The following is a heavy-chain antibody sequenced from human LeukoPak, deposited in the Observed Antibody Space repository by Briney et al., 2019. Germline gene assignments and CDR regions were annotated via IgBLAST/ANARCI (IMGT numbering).Heavy chain of an antibody. CDR3: ARLDRNYYYLDV. D-gene: IGHD1-1*01. V-gene: IGHV1-2*06. CDR2: INPTTGVA. CDR1: GYTFTDHY. Sequence: ASVKVSCKTSGYTFTDHYMNWVRQAPGQGLEWMGRINPTTGVANYAQKFQGRITVTRDTSINTAYMELSSLTSDDTAVYYCARLDRNYYYLDVWGQGTTVTVSS. J-gene: IGHJ6*03.